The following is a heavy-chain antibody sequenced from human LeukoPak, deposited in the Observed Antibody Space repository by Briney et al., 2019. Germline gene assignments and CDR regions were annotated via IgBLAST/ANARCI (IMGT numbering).Heavy chain of an antibody. D-gene: IGHD4-17*01. Sequence: GGSLRLSCAASGFNFSVYSMNWVRQAPGKGLEWVSYISRSSDAIYDADSVKGRFTISRDNAKSLLFLQMTSLGVEDTALYYCARGDSDHYITLDYWGQGTLVTVSS. J-gene: IGHJ4*02. V-gene: IGHV3-48*01. CDR3: ARGDSDHYITLDY. CDR2: ISRSSDAI. CDR1: GFNFSVYS.